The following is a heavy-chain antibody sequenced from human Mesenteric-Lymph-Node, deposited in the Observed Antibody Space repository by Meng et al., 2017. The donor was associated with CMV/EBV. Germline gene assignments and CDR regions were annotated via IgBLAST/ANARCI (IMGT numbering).Heavy chain of an antibody. CDR3: ARDPTAANHYYCSGMDV. J-gene: IGHJ6*02. CDR1: GGSASRDTYY. CDR2: IYYTGST. V-gene: IGHV4-61*01. Sequence: GSLRLSCTVSGGSASRDTYYWSWIRQPPGKGLEWMGYIYYTGSTTYNPSLKSRVTISVDTSKNQFSLKLSSVTAADTAVYYCARDPTAANHYYCSGMDVWGQGTTVTVSS. D-gene: IGHD6-13*01.